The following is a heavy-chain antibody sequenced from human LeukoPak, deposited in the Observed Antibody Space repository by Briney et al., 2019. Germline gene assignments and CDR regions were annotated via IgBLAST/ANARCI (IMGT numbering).Heavy chain of an antibody. CDR2: IYYSGST. CDR1: GGPISSGDYY. Sequence: SQTLSLTCTVSGGPISSGDYYWSWIRQPPGKGLEWIGYIYYSGSTYYNPSLKSRVTISVDTSKNQFSLKLSSVTAADTAVYYCARSDYYGSGSYFDYWGQGTLVTVSS. V-gene: IGHV4-30-4*08. J-gene: IGHJ4*02. CDR3: ARSDYYGSGSYFDY. D-gene: IGHD3-10*01.